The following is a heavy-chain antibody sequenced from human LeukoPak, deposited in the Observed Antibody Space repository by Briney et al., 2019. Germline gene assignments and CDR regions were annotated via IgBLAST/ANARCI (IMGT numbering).Heavy chain of an antibody. CDR2: ISSPGSYT. J-gene: IGHJ4*02. D-gene: IGHD6-25*01. CDR3: ARQQTSAATGGFDF. CDR1: GFTFNDYY. Sequence: GGSLRLSCAASGFTFNDYYMTWIRQAPGKGLERVSYISSPGSYTIFADSVKGRLTISRDNAKNSLYLQMSNLRAEDTALYYCARQQTSAATGGFDFWGQGTLVTVSS. V-gene: IGHV3-11*06.